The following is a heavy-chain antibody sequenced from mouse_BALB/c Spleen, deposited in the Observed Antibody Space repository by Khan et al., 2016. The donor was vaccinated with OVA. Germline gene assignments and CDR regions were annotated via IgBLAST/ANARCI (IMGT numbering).Heavy chain of an antibody. V-gene: IGHV2-6-5*01. Sequence: QVQLKQSGPGLVAPSQSLSITCTVSGFSLTDYGVSWIRQPPGKGLEWLGVIWGGGSTYYNSALKSRLSISKDNSKSQVFLKMNSLQTDDTAMYYCAKSFYAHYYAMDYWGQGTSVTISS. D-gene: IGHD2-10*01. CDR1: GFSLTDYG. CDR2: IWGGGST. CDR3: AKSFYAHYYAMDY. J-gene: IGHJ4*01.